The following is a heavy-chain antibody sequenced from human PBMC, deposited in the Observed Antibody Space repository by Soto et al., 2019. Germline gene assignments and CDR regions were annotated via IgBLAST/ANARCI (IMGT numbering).Heavy chain of an antibody. CDR1: GYTFTSYA. V-gene: IGHV1-3*01. Sequence: VASVKVSCKASGYTFTSYAMHWVRQAPGQRLEWMGWINAGNGNTKYSQKFRGRVTITRDASASTAYMELSSLRSEDTAVYYCARGFLVPAAVPASGMDVWGQGTTVTVSS. J-gene: IGHJ6*02. CDR3: ARGFLVPAAVPASGMDV. D-gene: IGHD2-2*01. CDR2: INAGNGNT.